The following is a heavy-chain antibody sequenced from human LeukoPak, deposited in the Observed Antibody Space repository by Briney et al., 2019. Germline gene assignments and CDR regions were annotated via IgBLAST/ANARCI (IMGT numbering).Heavy chain of an antibody. Sequence: SETLSLTCAVYGGSFSGYYWSWIRQPPGKGLEWIGEINHSGSTNYNPSLKSRVTISVDTSKNQFSLKLSSVTAADTAVYYCARAITINFDYWGQGTLVTVSS. CDR3: ARAITINFDY. J-gene: IGHJ4*02. D-gene: IGHD3-3*01. V-gene: IGHV4-34*01. CDR2: INHSGST. CDR1: GGSFSGYY.